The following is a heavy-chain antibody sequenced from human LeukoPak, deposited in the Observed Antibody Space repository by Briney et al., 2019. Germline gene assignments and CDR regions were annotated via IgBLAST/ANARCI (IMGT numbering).Heavy chain of an antibody. Sequence: GGSLRLSCAASGFTFTNYAMTWVRQAPGKGLEWVSGISGRGGSAYYADSVSGRFTISRDNSKNTMYLQMSSLRAEDTAIYHCAKEYWSGDNCLSYGMDVWGQGTTVTVSS. CDR2: ISGRGGSA. J-gene: IGHJ6*02. V-gene: IGHV3-23*01. CDR1: GFTFTNYA. D-gene: IGHD2-15*01. CDR3: AKEYWSGDNCLSYGMDV.